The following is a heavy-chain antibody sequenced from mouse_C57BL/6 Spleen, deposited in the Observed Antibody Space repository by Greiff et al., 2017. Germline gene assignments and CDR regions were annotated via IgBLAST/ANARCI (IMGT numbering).Heavy chain of an antibody. CDR3: ARSVLHYFDY. CDR2: IYPGDGDT. Sequence: VQLQQSGPELVKPGASVKISCKASGYAFSSSWMNWVKQRPGKGLEWIGRIYPGDGDTNYNGKFKGKATLTADKSSSTAYMQLSSLTSEDSAVYFCARSVLHYFDYWGQGTTLTVSS. V-gene: IGHV1-82*01. CDR1: GYAFSSSW. J-gene: IGHJ2*01.